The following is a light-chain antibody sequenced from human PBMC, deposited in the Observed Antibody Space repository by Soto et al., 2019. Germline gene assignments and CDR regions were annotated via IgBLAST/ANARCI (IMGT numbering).Light chain of an antibody. CDR2: RNN. J-gene: IGLJ1*01. CDR1: RSNIGSNY. Sequence: QSVLTQPPSASGTPGQRVTISCSGSRSNIGSNYVYWYQQLPGTAPKLLIYRNNQRPSGVPDRFSGSKSGTSASLAISGLRSEDDTDYYCAAWDDSLSGYVFGTGTKLTVL. CDR3: AAWDDSLSGYV. V-gene: IGLV1-47*01.